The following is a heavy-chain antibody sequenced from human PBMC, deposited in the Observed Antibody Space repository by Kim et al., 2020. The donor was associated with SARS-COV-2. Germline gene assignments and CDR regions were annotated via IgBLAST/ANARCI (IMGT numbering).Heavy chain of an antibody. CDR3: ARFLHAWNSNWFDP. J-gene: IGHJ5*02. Sequence: AQKLQGRVTMTTDTSTSTAYMELRSLRSDDTAVYYCARFLHAWNSNWFDPWGQGTLVTVSS. D-gene: IGHD1-7*01. V-gene: IGHV1-18*01.